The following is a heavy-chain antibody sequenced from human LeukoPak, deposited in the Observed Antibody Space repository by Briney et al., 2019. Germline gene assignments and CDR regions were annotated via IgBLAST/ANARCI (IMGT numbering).Heavy chain of an antibody. Sequence: SETLSLACAVYGGSLSGYYWSWIRQSPGKGLEWIGEINHSGSTNYNPSLKSRVTISVDTSKNQFSLKMSSVTAADTAVYYCAMSITMIIVIVKRPPTIDYWGQGTLVTVSS. CDR2: INHSGST. CDR1: GGSLSGYY. D-gene: IGHD3-22*01. CDR3: AMSITMIIVIVKRPPTIDY. V-gene: IGHV4-34*01. J-gene: IGHJ4*02.